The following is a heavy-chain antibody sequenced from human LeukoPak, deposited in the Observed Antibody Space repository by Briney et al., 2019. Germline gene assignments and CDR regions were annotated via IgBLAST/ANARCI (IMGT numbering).Heavy chain of an antibody. D-gene: IGHD5-24*01. CDR2: INHSGST. CDR3: ARAWLQTHFDY. J-gene: IGHJ4*02. V-gene: IGHV4-34*01. CDR1: GYSISSGYY. Sequence: PSETLSLTCAVSGYSISSGYYWSWIRQPPGKGLEWIGEINHSGSTNYNPSLKSRVTISVDTSKNQFSLKLSSVTAADTAVYYCARAWLQTHFDYWGQGTLVTVSS.